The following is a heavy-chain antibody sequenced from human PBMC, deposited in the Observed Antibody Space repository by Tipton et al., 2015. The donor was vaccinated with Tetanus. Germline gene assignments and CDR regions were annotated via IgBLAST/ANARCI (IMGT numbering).Heavy chain of an antibody. CDR1: GYTFTSYD. V-gene: IGHV1-8*01. J-gene: IGHJ4*02. Sequence: QSGAEVKKPGASVKVSCKTSGYTFTSYDINWVRQATGQGLEWMGWMKPNSGSTGYAQKFRGRVTMTRDTSINTAYMELSDLRSEYTAVYCGATIGGAYQRSQDYWVQGTHVTVSS. CDR3: ATIGGAYQRSQDY. D-gene: IGHD2-21*01. CDR2: MKPNSGST.